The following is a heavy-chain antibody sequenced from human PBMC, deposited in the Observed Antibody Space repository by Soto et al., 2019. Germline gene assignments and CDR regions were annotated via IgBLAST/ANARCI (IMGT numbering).Heavy chain of an antibody. CDR1: GYTFSTHA. V-gene: IGHV1-3*01. D-gene: IGHD1-1*01. CDR2: INGGTGQT. Sequence: ASVKVSCKASGYTFSTHAMHWVRQAPGQSLEWMGWINGGTGQTKHSHRFQDRVTITRDTSASTAYMELSSLRSEDTAVYYCARGKGMEENYYYYGMDVWGQGTTVTVSS. CDR3: ARGKGMEENYYYYGMDV. J-gene: IGHJ6*02.